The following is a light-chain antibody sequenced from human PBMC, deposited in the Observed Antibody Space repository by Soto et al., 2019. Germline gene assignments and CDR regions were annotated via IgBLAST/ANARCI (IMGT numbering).Light chain of an antibody. CDR1: SSDVGDYEY. CDR2: EVT. J-gene: IGLJ2*01. Sequence: QSVLTQPASVSGSLGQSITISCTGSSSDVGDYEYVSWYQQHPDKALKLIIYEVTNRPSGVSNRFSGSKSGNTASLSISGLQAEDEADYYCSSYTSTNSVIFGGGTKVTVL. CDR3: SSYTSTNSVI. V-gene: IGLV2-14*01.